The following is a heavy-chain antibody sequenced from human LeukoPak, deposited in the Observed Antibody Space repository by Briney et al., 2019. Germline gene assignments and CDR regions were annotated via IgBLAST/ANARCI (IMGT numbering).Heavy chain of an antibody. CDR2: ISWNSGSI. J-gene: IGHJ1*01. D-gene: IGHD3-16*02. Sequence: PGRSLRLSCAASGFTFDDYAMHWVRQAPGKGLEWVSGISWNSGSIGYADSVKGRFTISRDNAKNSLYLQMNSLRAEDTALYYCAKDGGLSLFPGYFQHWGQGTLVTVSS. V-gene: IGHV3-9*01. CDR1: GFTFDDYA. CDR3: AKDGGLSLFPGYFQH.